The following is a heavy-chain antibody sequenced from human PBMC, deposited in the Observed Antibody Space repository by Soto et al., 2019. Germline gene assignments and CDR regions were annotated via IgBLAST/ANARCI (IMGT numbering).Heavy chain of an antibody. V-gene: IGHV4-39*01. CDR3: ARLGGYAGYYYYMDV. Sequence: SETLSLTCTVSGGSISSSSYYWGWIRQPPGKGLEWIGSIYYSGSTYYNPSLKSRVTISVDTSKNQFSLKLSSVTAADTAVYYCARLGGYAGYYYYMDVWGKGTTVTVSS. J-gene: IGHJ6*03. CDR2: IYYSGST. D-gene: IGHD6-25*01. CDR1: GGSISSSSYY.